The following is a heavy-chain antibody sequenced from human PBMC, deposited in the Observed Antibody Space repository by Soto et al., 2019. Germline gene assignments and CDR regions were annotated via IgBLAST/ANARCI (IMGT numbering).Heavy chain of an antibody. CDR3: VRSKGGYSYGTPFDY. J-gene: IGHJ4*02. Sequence: EVQLEESGGALVQPGRSLRLSCAASGFTFDDYAMYWVRQVLGKGLEWVSSISWNSGNIDYADSVKGRFTTSRDNAKNSLCLQMNSLRPEDTALYYCVRSKGGYSYGTPFDYWGQGTLVTVSS. D-gene: IGHD5-18*01. CDR1: GFTFDDYA. CDR2: ISWNSGNI. V-gene: IGHV3-9*01.